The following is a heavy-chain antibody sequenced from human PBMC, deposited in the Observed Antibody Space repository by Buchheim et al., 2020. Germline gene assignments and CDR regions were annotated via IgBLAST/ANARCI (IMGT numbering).Heavy chain of an antibody. V-gene: IGHV3-23*01. CDR2: ISGSGYNT. Sequence: EVQVLESGGSLVQPGGSLRLSCSASGFTFSTSAMNWVRQAPGKGLEWVSAISGSGYNTYFADSVKGRFSISRDNSKKPLWLQMKSLRAEDTAVYYCAKGYGAAPWYPMDVWGQGTT. J-gene: IGHJ6*02. CDR3: AKGYGAAPWYPMDV. D-gene: IGHD5-18*01. CDR1: GFTFSTSA.